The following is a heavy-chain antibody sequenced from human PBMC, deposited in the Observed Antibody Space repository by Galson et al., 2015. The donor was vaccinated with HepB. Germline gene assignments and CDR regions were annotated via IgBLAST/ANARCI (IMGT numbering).Heavy chain of an antibody. D-gene: IGHD3-10*01. V-gene: IGHV3-21*01. Sequence: SLRLSCAASGFTFSSYSMNWVRQAPGKGLEWVSSISSSSSYIYYADSVKDRFTISRDNAKNSLYLQMNSLRAEDTAVYYCARDDYYGSGSSDYWGQGTLVTVSS. CDR2: ISSSSSYI. CDR3: ARDDYYGSGSSDY. CDR1: GFTFSSYS. J-gene: IGHJ4*02.